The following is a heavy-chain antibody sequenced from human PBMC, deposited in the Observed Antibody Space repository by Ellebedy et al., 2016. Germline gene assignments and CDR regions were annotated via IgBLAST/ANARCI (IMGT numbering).Heavy chain of an antibody. CDR3: ARGYSSGWFPKYWYFDL. Sequence: ASVKVSCKASGYTFTGYYMHWVRQAPGQGLEWMGRIIPILGIANYAQKFQGRVTITAEKSTSTAYMELSSLRSEDTAVYYCARGYSSGWFPKYWYFDLWGRGTLVTVSS. V-gene: IGHV1-69*04. CDR2: IIPILGIA. CDR1: GYTFTGYY. D-gene: IGHD6-19*01. J-gene: IGHJ2*01.